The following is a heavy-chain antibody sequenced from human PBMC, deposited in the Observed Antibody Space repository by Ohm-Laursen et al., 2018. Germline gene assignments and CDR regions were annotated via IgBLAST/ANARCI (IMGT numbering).Heavy chain of an antibody. D-gene: IGHD4-17*01. CDR2: ISWNSGSI. CDR1: GFTFDDYA. J-gene: IGHJ4*02. V-gene: IGHV3-9*01. Sequence: SLRLSCAASGFTFDDYAMHWVRQAPGKGLEWVSGISWNSGSIGYADSVKGRFTISRDNAKNSLYLQMNSLRAEDTAVYYCARGGWRLRQMAYWGQGTLVTVSS. CDR3: ARGGWRLRQMAY.